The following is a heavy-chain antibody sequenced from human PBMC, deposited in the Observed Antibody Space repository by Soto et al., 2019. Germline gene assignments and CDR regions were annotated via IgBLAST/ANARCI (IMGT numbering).Heavy chain of an antibody. CDR2: ISAYNGNT. D-gene: IGHD2-15*01. CDR1: GYTFTSYG. J-gene: IGHJ4*02. Sequence: GASVKVSCKASGYTFTSYGISWVRQAPGQGFEWMGWISAYNGNTNYAQKLQGRVTMTTDTSTSTAYMELRSLRSDDTAVYYCARDWAVVVVAATESFDYWGQGTLVTVSS. V-gene: IGHV1-18*01. CDR3: ARDWAVVVVAATESFDY.